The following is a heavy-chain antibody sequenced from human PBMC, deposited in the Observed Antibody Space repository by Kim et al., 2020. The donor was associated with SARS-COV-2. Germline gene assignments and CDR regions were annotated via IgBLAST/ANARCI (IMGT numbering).Heavy chain of an antibody. J-gene: IGHJ4*02. CDR3: AKVIPEQYYDFWSGHTTGGLGC. Sequence: GGSLRLSCAASGFTFSSYAMSWVRQAPGKGLEWVSAISGSGGSTYYADSVKGRFTISRDNSKNTLYLQMNSLRAEDTAVYYCAKVIPEQYYDFWSGHTTGGLGCWGQGTLVTVSS. CDR2: ISGSGGST. V-gene: IGHV3-23*01. CDR1: GFTFSSYA. D-gene: IGHD3-3*01.